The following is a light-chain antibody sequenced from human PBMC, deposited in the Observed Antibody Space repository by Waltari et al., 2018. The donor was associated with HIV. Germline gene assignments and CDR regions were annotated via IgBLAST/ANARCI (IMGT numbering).Light chain of an antibody. CDR1: ASPKQY. Sequence: SYELPQPPSVSVSRAQPARIPCPGDASPKQYASWYQQKQGQAPVLVIYKDSERPSGIPERFSGSSSRTTVTLTISGVQAEDESDYYCQSADSSGTYWVFGGGTKLTVL. CDR3: QSADSSGTYWV. V-gene: IGLV3-25*03. J-gene: IGLJ3*02. CDR2: KDS.